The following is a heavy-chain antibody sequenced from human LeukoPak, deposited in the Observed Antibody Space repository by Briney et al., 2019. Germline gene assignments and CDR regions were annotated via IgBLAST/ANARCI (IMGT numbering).Heavy chain of an antibody. CDR2: ISAYNGNT. D-gene: IGHD4-17*01. J-gene: IGHJ4*02. Sequence: ASVKVSCKASGGTFSSYAISWVRQAPGQGLEWMGWISAYNGNTNYAQKLQGRVTMTTDTSTSTAYMELRSLRSDDTAVYYCAGGEGDYNLFDYWGQGTLVTVSS. CDR1: GGTFSSYA. CDR3: AGGEGDYNLFDY. V-gene: IGHV1-18*01.